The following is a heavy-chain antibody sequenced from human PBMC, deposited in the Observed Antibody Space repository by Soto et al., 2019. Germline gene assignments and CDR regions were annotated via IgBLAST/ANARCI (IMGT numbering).Heavy chain of an antibody. CDR3: ARVQRAEVYDSSGFDY. J-gene: IGHJ4*02. CDR1: GFTFSSYG. CDR2: IWYDGSNK. Sequence: GGSLRLSCAASGFTFSSYGMHWVRQAPGKGLEWVAVIWYDGSNKYYADSVKGRFTISRDNSKNTLYLQMNSLRAEDTAVYYCARVQRAEVYDSSGFDYWGQGTLVTVSS. D-gene: IGHD3-22*01. V-gene: IGHV3-33*01.